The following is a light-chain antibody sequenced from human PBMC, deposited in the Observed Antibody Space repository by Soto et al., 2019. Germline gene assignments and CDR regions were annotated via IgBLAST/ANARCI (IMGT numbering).Light chain of an antibody. CDR2: GAS. J-gene: IGKJ1*01. Sequence: DIQLTQSPSFLSASVGARVTITCRASQGIRHYLAWYQQKPGKAPSLLMYGASTLQSGVPSRFSGSGSGTEFTLTISSLQPEDFATYYCQQSYSSPPTFGQGTKVDIK. CDR3: QQSYSSPPT. CDR1: QGIRHY. V-gene: IGKV1-9*01.